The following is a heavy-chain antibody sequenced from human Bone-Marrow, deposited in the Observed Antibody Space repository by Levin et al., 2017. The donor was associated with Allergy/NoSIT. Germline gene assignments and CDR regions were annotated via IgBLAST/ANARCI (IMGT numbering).Heavy chain of an antibody. CDR1: GFPFSSYW. CDR3: ARDVWYCSSTCTLNDAFDT. V-gene: IGHV3-74*03. D-gene: IGHD2-2*01. Sequence: GGSLRLSCAASGFPFSSYWMHWVRQVPGKGLVWVSRINRVGSTTTYADSVKGRFTISRDNAKNTLYLQMDSLRADDTAVYYCARDVWYCSSTCTLNDAFDTWGQGTMVTVSS. CDR2: INRVGSTT. J-gene: IGHJ3*02.